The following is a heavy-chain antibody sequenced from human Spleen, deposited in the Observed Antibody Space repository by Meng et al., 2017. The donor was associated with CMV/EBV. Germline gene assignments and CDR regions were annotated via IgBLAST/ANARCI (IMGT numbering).Heavy chain of an antibody. V-gene: IGHV1-69*12. CDR2: IIPIFGTA. J-gene: IGHJ4*02. Sequence: VQVVQSGVGARQPGSSVNVSCKASGCSFCCYGISWVRQPPGQGLEWMGGIIPIFGTANYAQKFQGRVTITADESTRKAYMELSSLVSEATAVYYCARGTGGDTAMVSLYWGQGTLVTVSS. D-gene: IGHD5-18*01. CDR3: ARGTGGDTAMVSLY. CDR1: GCSFCCYG.